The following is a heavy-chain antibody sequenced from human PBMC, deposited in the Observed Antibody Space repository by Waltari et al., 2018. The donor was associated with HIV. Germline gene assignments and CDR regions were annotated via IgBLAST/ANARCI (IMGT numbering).Heavy chain of an antibody. CDR1: GYTFNRYY. V-gene: IGHV1-46*02. CDR2: INPSGST. J-gene: IGHJ4*02. CDR3: ARDRIMAVAGAIFDY. Sequence: QAQLVQSGADVKKPGASVKVSCKASGYTFNRYYMHWVRQAPGQGLEWMGMINPSGSTSYAQKFQGRVTMTRDTSTSTVYMELSSLRSEDTAVYYCARDRIMAVAGAIFDYWGQGTLVTVSS. D-gene: IGHD6-19*01.